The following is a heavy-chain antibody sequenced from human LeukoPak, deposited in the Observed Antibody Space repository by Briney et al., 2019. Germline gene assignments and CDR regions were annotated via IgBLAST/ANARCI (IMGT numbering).Heavy chain of an antibody. D-gene: IGHD2-15*01. CDR1: GYTFTAYY. CDR3: ARGYCSGGSCYPGYFDY. CDR2: INPNSGGT. Sequence: ASVKVSCKASGYTFTAYYMHWVRQAPGQGLEWMGRINPNSGGTNYAQKFQGRVTMTRDTSISTAYMELSRLRSDDTAVYYCARGYCSGGSCYPGYFDYWGQGTLVTVSS. J-gene: IGHJ4*02. V-gene: IGHV1-2*06.